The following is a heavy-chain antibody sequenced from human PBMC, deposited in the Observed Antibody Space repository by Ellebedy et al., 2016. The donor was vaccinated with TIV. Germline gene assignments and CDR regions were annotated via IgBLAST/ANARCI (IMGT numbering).Heavy chain of an antibody. CDR2: IYSGGGT. V-gene: IGHV3-53*01. J-gene: IGHJ5*02. D-gene: IGHD4-17*01. Sequence: PGGSLRLSCAASGFDVSNNYMSWVRQAPGKGLEWVSTIYSGGGTYYADSVKGRFTISRDNSKNTLSLQMNSLRAEDTAVYYCARFYGDYSGLQKRWFDPWGQGTLVTVSS. CDR3: ARFYGDYSGLQKRWFDP. CDR1: GFDVSNNY.